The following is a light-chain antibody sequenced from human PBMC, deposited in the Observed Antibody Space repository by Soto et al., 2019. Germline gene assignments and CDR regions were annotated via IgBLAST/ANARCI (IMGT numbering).Light chain of an antibody. V-gene: IGKV3-15*01. CDR3: QQYNYWPPIT. CDR2: YAS. Sequence: MMTQSPATLSVSPGERATLSCRASQDVSNNIAWYQQKPGQVPRLLIYYASTRATDIPARFSGSGSGTEFTLTISSLQSEDFALYYCQQYNYWPPITFGQGTRLEIK. J-gene: IGKJ5*01. CDR1: QDVSNN.